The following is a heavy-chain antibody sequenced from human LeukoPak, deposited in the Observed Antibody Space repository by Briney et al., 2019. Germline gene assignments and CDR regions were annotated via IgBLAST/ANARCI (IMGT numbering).Heavy chain of an antibody. CDR3: ARGIRYSSSIYYMDV. CDR1: GFTFSSYS. D-gene: IGHD6-6*01. Sequence: PGGSLRLSCAASGFTFSSYSMNWVRQAPGKGLEGVSSISSSSSYIYYADSVKGRFTISRDNAKNSLYLQMTSLRAEDTAVYYCARGIRYSSSIYYMDVWGKGTTVTVSS. V-gene: IGHV3-21*01. CDR2: ISSSSSYI. J-gene: IGHJ6*03.